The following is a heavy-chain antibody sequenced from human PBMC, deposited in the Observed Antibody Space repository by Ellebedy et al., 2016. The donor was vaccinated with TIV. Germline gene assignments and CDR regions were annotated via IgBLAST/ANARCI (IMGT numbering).Heavy chain of an antibody. CDR3: AREDTVVAASWVDY. CDR1: GFTLRRYA. Sequence: GESLKISXAASGFTLRRYAMSWVRQAPGKGLEWVSAISGSGVSTYYADSVKGRFTISRDNSENTLYLQMNSLRAEDTAVYYCAREDTVVAASWVDYWGQGTLVTVSS. V-gene: IGHV3-23*01. J-gene: IGHJ4*02. D-gene: IGHD2-15*01. CDR2: ISGSGVST.